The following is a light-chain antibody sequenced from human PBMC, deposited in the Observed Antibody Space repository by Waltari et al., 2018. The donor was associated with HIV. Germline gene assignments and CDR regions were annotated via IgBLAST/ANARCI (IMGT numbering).Light chain of an antibody. V-gene: IGLV1-51*01. Sequence: QSVLTQPPSVSAAPGQKVTIPCSGSSPNIGKHYVPWYQQLPGTAPKLLIYDNNKRPSGIPDRFSGSKSGTSATLGITGLQTGDEADYYCGTWDSSLSAGVFGGGTKLTVL. CDR1: SPNIGKHY. CDR2: DNN. J-gene: IGLJ3*02. CDR3: GTWDSSLSAGV.